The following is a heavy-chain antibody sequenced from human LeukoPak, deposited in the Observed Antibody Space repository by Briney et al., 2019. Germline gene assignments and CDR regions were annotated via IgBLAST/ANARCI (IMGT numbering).Heavy chain of an antibody. CDR1: GYTFTSYY. V-gene: IGHV1-46*01. CDR3: ARGTANFWSGYSSHFDY. Sequence: ASVKVSCKASGYTFTSYYMHFVRQAPGQGLEWMVIINPSGGSTSYAQKFQGRVTMTRDTSTTTVYMEVSSLRSEDTAVYYCARGTANFWSGYSSHFDYWGQGTLVTVSS. CDR2: INPSGGST. J-gene: IGHJ4*02. D-gene: IGHD3-3*01.